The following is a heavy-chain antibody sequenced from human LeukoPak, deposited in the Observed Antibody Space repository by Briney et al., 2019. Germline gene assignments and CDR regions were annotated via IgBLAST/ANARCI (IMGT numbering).Heavy chain of an antibody. CDR2: ISYDGSNK. CDR3: AEPEGGYYDIRPD. Sequence: GGSLRLSCAASGFTFSNYAMHWVRQTPGKGLEWVAVISYDGSNKYYADSVKGRFTISRDNSKNTLYLQMNSLRAEDTAVYYCAEPEGGYYDIRPDWGQGTLVTVSP. CDR1: GFTFSNYA. V-gene: IGHV3-30*04. D-gene: IGHD3-22*01. J-gene: IGHJ4*02.